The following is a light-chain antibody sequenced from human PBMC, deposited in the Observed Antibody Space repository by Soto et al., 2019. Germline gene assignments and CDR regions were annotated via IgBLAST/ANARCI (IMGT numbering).Light chain of an antibody. CDR1: GSDVGDSSH. CDR3: CSYAGDGSYVI. Sequence: QSALTQPRSVSGSPGQSVTISCTATGSDVGDSSHVSWYQLHPGKAPKLMIYEVNNRPSGVPDRFSGSKSGSTASLTISGLQAEDEAEYYCCSYAGDGSYVIFGGGTKLTVL. J-gene: IGLJ2*01. V-gene: IGLV2-11*01. CDR2: EVN.